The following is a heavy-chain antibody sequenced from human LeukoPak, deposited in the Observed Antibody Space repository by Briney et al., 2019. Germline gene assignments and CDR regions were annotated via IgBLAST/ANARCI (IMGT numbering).Heavy chain of an antibody. Sequence: PGGSLRLSCAASGFTFSTYSMNWVRQAPGKGLEWVSYLSSSSDTIFYADSAKGRFTISRDNAKNSLYLQMNSLRDEDTAVYYCARVYSIAANYCDYWGQGTLVTVSS. CDR1: GFTFSTYS. J-gene: IGHJ4*02. CDR3: ARVYSIAANYCDY. D-gene: IGHD6-13*01. V-gene: IGHV3-48*02. CDR2: LSSSSDTI.